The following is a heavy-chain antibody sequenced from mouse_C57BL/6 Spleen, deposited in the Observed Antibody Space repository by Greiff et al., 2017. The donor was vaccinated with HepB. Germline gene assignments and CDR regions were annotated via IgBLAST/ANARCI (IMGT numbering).Heavy chain of an antibody. D-gene: IGHD2-4*01. CDR3: ARGGLYYDNDY. CDR1: GYTFTSYW. J-gene: IGHJ2*01. CDR2: IDPSDSYT. V-gene: IGHV1-50*01. Sequence: VQLQQPGAELVKPGASVKLSCKASGYTFTSYWMQWVKQRPGQGLEWIGEIDPSDSYTNYNQKFKGKATLTVDTSSSTAYMQLSSLTSEDSAVYYCARGGLYYDNDYWGQGTTLTVSS.